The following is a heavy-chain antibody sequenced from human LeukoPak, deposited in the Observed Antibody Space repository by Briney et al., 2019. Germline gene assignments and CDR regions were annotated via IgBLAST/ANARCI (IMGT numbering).Heavy chain of an antibody. J-gene: IGHJ3*02. D-gene: IGHD3-22*01. Sequence: SETLSLTCTVSGGSISSSSYYWGWIRQPPGKGLEWIGSIYSSGSTNYNPSLKSRVAMSIDTSKNQFSLKMNSVTAADTAVYYCARQAYDTGYDAFDIWGQGTMVTVSS. CDR3: ARQAYDTGYDAFDI. CDR1: GGSISSSSYY. V-gene: IGHV4-39*07. CDR2: IYSSGST.